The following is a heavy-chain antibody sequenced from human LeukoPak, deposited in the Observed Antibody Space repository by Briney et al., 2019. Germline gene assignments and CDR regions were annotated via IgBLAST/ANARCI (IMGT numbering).Heavy chain of an antibody. D-gene: IGHD4-23*01. V-gene: IGHV4-4*02. CDR2: IYHSGST. Sequence: SETLSLTCAVSGGSISSSNWWSWVRQPPGKGLEWIGEIYHSGSTNYNPSLKSRVTISVDTSKNQFSLKLSSVTAADTAVYYCATDYGGNLMFDYWGQGTLVTVSS. J-gene: IGHJ4*02. CDR1: GGSISSSNW. CDR3: ATDYGGNLMFDY.